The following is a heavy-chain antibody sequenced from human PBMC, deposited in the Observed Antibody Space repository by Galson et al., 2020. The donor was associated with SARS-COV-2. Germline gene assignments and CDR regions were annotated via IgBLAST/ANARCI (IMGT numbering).Heavy chain of an antibody. J-gene: IGHJ5*02. CDR2: FDPEDGET. CDR3: ATGPFPYLGIKANWFDP. V-gene: IGHV1-24*01. CDR1: GYTITELS. Sequence: ASVKVSCKVSGYTITELSMHWVRQAPGKGLEWMGGFDPEDGETIYAQKFQGRVTMTEDTSTDTAYMELSSLRSEDTAVYYCATGPFPYLGIKANWFDPWGQGTLVTVSS. D-gene: IGHD3-16*01.